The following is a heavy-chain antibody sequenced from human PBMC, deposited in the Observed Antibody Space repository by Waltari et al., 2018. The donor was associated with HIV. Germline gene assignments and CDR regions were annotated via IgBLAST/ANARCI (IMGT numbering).Heavy chain of an antibody. CDR2: IYGGGST. V-gene: IGHV3-53*02. CDR3: AREGSRGWRSDMDV. J-gene: IGHJ6*02. CDR1: GFTVRSNY. Sequence: EVQLVETGGGLIQPGGSLRLSCAASGFTVRSNYMSWVRQAPGEGLEGVSIIYGGGSTYYAGSVKGRFTISRDSSKNTVYLQMNSLRAEDTAVYYCAREGSRGWRSDMDVWGQGTTVTVSS. D-gene: IGHD6-19*01.